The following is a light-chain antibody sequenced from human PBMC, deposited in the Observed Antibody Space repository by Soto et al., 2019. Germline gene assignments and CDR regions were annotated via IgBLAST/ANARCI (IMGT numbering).Light chain of an antibody. CDR2: GAS. V-gene: IGKV3-20*01. J-gene: IGKJ1*01. Sequence: EIVLTQSPGTLSLSPGERATLSCRASQSVGSKLAWYRQTPGQPPRLLIYGASTRATDTPARFSGSGAGPDFTLIISRLEPVDFAVYDCQQYGSSFATFGQGTQVE. CDR3: QQYGSSFAT. CDR1: QSVGSK.